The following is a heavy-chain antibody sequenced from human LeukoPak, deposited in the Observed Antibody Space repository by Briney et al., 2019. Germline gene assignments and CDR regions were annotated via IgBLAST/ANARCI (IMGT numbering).Heavy chain of an antibody. Sequence: SETLSLTCTVSGGSISSGGYYWSWIRQPAGKGLEWIGRIYTSGSTNYNPPLNSRVTISVDTSRNQFSLKLTSVTAADTAVYYCANYCSPNRCYTGEGFQDWGPGHSGHRLL. D-gene: IGHD2-2*02. J-gene: IGHJ1*01. CDR1: GGSISSGGYY. CDR2: IYTSGST. CDR3: ANYCSPNRCYTGEGFQD. V-gene: IGHV4-61*02.